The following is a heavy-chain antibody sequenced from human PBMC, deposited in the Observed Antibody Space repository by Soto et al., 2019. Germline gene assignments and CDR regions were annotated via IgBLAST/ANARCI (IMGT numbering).Heavy chain of an antibody. Sequence: QVQLQQWGAGLLKPSETLSLTCAVYGGSFSGYYWSWIRQPPGKGLEWIGEINHSGSTNYNPSLKSRVTISVDTSKNQFSLELSSVTAADTAVYYCARELRYSFTYYYGMDVWGQGTTVTVSS. J-gene: IGHJ6*02. CDR3: ARELRYSFTYYYGMDV. CDR1: GGSFSGYY. D-gene: IGHD5-18*01. CDR2: INHSGST. V-gene: IGHV4-34*01.